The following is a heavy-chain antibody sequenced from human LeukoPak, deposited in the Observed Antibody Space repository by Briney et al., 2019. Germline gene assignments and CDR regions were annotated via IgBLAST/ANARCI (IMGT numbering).Heavy chain of an antibody. CDR3: ARGPMLVITTICDY. Sequence: NPGGSLRLSCAASGLPYSSYSQNWVRQAPGKGLEWVSYLSSSSSYIYYADSVRGRFTISRDNAKNTLYVQMNSLRAEDTAVYFCARGPMLVITTICDYWGGGTLVSVSS. D-gene: IGHD3-22*01. V-gene: IGHV3-21*01. J-gene: IGHJ4*02. CDR1: GLPYSSYS. CDR2: LSSSSSYI.